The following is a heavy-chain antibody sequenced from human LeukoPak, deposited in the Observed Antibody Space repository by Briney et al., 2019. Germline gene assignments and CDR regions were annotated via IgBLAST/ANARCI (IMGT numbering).Heavy chain of an antibody. CDR1: GYTFTGYY. D-gene: IGHD3-22*01. CDR2: INPNSGGT. CDR3: ARVKSYYYDTSDKDAFDI. V-gene: IGHV1-2*02. J-gene: IGHJ3*02. Sequence: ASVTVSCKASGYTFTGYYMHWVRQAPGQGLEWMGWINPNSGGTNYAQKFQGRVTMTRDTSISTAYMELSSLRSEDTAVYYCARVKSYYYDTSDKDAFDIWGQGTMVTVSS.